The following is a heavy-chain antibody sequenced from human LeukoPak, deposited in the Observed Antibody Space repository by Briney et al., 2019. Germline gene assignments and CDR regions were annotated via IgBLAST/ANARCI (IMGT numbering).Heavy chain of an antibody. J-gene: IGHJ4*02. CDR3: ARDRSRYCSGSCYFFDY. V-gene: IGHV3-21*01. CDR1: GFTFSIYS. Sequence: GGSLRLSCAASGFTFSIYSMNWVRQAPGKGLEWVSSISSSNTYIHYADSVKGRFTISRDNAKNSLYLQMNSLRAEDTAVYYCARDRSRYCSGSCYFFDYWGQGTLVTVSS. CDR2: ISSSNTYI. D-gene: IGHD2-15*01.